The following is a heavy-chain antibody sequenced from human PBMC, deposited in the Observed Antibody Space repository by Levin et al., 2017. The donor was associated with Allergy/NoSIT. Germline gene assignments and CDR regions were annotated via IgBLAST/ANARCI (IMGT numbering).Heavy chain of an antibody. V-gene: IGHV3-23*01. J-gene: IGHJ4*02. D-gene: IGHD3-10*01. Sequence: QASETLSLTCAASGFTFSRYDMNWVRQAPGKGLEWVSAISGSGSTTFYTDSVKGRFTNSRDNSKNTLFLQMINLRAEDTAVYYCAKGAGGTGRYWGQGTLVTVA. CDR3: AKGAGGTGRY. CDR2: ISGSGSTT. CDR1: GFTFSRYD.